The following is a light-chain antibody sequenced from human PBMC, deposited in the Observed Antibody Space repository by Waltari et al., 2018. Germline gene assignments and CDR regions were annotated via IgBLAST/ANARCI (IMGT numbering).Light chain of an antibody. CDR2: DAS. CDR3: QQRSNWPPWT. CDR1: QSVSSY. V-gene: IGKV3-11*01. J-gene: IGKJ1*01. Sequence: EIVLTQSPATLSLSTGARATLPCRASQSVSSYLAWYQQKPGQAPRLLIYDASNRATGIPARFSGSGSGTDFTLTISSLEPEDFAVYYCQQRSNWPPWTFGQGTKVEIK.